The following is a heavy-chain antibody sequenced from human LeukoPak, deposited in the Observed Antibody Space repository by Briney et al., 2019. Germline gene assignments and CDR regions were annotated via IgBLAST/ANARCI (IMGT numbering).Heavy chain of an antibody. CDR1: GGSISSGDYY. J-gene: IGHJ4*02. Sequence: SETLSLTCTVSGGSISSGDYYWSWIRQPPGKGLEWIGYIYYSGSTNYNPSLKSRVTISVDTSKNQFSLKLSSVTAADTAVYYCARAPYDFWSGPPSSFDYWGQGTLVTVSS. CDR3: ARAPYDFWSGPPSSFDY. CDR2: IYYSGST. V-gene: IGHV4-30-4*01. D-gene: IGHD3-3*01.